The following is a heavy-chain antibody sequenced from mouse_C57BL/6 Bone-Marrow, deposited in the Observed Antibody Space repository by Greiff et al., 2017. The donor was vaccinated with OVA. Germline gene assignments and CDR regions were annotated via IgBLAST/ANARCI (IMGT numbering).Heavy chain of an antibody. CDR2: IDPSDSET. CDR3: AREGPPYYYAMDY. Sequence: QVQLQQSGAELVRPGSSVKLSCKASGYTFTSYWMHWVKQRPIQGLEWIGNIDPSDSETHYNQKFKDKATLTVDKSSSTAYMQLSSLTSEDSAVYYCAREGPPYYYAMDYWGQGTSVTVSS. J-gene: IGHJ4*01. CDR1: GYTFTSYW. V-gene: IGHV1-52*01. D-gene: IGHD3-3*01.